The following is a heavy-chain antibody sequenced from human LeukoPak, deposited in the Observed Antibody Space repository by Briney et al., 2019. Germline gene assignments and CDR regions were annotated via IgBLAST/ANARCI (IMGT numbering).Heavy chain of an antibody. CDR2: IYYSGST. J-gene: IGHJ3*02. D-gene: IGHD2-15*01. CDR3: AIGRTDIVVVVAATDLAFDI. V-gene: IGHV4-59*01. Sequence: SETLSLTCTVSGGSISSYYWSWIRQPPGKGLEWIGYIYYSGSTNYNPSLKSRVTISVDTSKNQFSLKLSSVTAADTAVYYCAIGRTDIVVVVAATDLAFDIWGQGTMVTVSS. CDR1: GGSISSYY.